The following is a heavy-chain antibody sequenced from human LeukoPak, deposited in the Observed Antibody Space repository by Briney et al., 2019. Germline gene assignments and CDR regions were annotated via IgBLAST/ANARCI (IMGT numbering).Heavy chain of an antibody. Sequence: SETLSLTCTVSGGSISSYYWSWIRQPPGKGLEWIGYIYYSGSTNYNPSLKSRVTISVDTSKNQFSLKLSSVTAADTAVYYCARSAFDIWGQGTMVTVSS. V-gene: IGHV4-59*01. CDR1: GGSISSYY. CDR3: ARSAFDI. CDR2: IYYSGST. J-gene: IGHJ3*02.